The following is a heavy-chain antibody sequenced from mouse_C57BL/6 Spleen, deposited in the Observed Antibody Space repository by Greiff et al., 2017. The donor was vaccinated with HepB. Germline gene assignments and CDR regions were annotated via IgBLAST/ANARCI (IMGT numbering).Heavy chain of an antibody. Sequence: DVHLVESGGGLVKPGGSLKLSCAASGFTFSSYTMSWVRQTPEKRLEWVATISGGGGNTYYPDSVKGRFTISRDNAKNTLYLQMSSLRSEDTALYYCASPITTVVANYAMDYWGQGTSVTVSS. V-gene: IGHV5-9*01. D-gene: IGHD1-1*01. J-gene: IGHJ4*01. CDR2: ISGGGGNT. CDR1: GFTFSSYT. CDR3: ASPITTVVANYAMDY.